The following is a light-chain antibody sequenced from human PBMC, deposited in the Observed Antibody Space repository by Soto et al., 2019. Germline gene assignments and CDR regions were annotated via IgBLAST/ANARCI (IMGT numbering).Light chain of an antibody. Sequence: QSVLTQPPSASGTPGQGLTISCSGSSSNVGRNSVTWYQQLPGTAPKLLIYGNNQRPSGVPDRFSGSKSGTSASLAISRLQSEDEADYYCATWDDHLNVYVFGTGTKVTVL. V-gene: IGLV1-44*01. J-gene: IGLJ1*01. CDR2: GNN. CDR1: SSNVGRNS. CDR3: ATWDDHLNVYV.